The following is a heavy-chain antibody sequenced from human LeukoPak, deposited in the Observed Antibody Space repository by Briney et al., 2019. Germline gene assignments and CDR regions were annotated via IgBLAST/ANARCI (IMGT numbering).Heavy chain of an antibody. V-gene: IGHV1-69*13. Sequence: SVKVSCKASGGTFSSYAISWVRQAPGQGLEWMGGIIPIFGTANYAQKSQGRVTITADESTSTAYMELSSLRSEDTAVYYCARVINTAMVSFDYWGQGTLVTVSS. D-gene: IGHD5-18*01. CDR1: GGTFSSYA. J-gene: IGHJ4*02. CDR3: ARVINTAMVSFDY. CDR2: IIPIFGTA.